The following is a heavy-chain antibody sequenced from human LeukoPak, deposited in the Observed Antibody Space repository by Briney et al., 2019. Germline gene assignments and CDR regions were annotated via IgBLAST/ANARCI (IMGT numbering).Heavy chain of an antibody. J-gene: IGHJ4*02. CDR1: GFTVSSNY. Sequence: PGGSLRLSCAASGFTVSSNYMSWVRQAPGKGLEWVSVIYSGGNTYYADSVTGRFTISRDNSKNTLYLQMNSLRAEDTAVYYCARVGEGAAKDWRQGTLVTVSS. CDR3: ARVGEGAAKD. CDR2: IYSGGNT. D-gene: IGHD1-26*01. V-gene: IGHV3-53*01.